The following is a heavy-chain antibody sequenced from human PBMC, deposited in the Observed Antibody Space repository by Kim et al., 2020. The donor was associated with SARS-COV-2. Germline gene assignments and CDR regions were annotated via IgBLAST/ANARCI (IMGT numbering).Heavy chain of an antibody. D-gene: IGHD3-9*01. V-gene: IGHV4-4*08. J-gene: IGHJ5*01. CDR2: IRNCCTT. CDR3: SSAYYDLLFGYFGNLFNS. CDR1: GGSITTNY. Sequence: SETLSLTCTVSGGSITTNYCCWIRLPPGTGLERNGYIRNCCTTNSNPSPNSQIPISVDTSKNKFSLSLSSRTAAATAIDYCSSAYYDLLFGYFGNLFNS.